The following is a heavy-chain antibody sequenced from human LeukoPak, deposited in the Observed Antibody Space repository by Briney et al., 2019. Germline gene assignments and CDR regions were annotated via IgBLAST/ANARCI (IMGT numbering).Heavy chain of an antibody. D-gene: IGHD2-15*01. J-gene: IGHJ5*02. V-gene: IGHV4-39*01. CDR2: IYYGGST. CDR1: GGSISSSDYY. CDR3: ARALGSCSGGSCTSGYHWSDP. Sequence: PSETLSLTCTVSGGSISSSDYYWGWLRQPPGKGLEWLGSIYYGGSTYYNPSLKSRVTISVDTSMNQFSLKLSFVTTADTAVYYCARALGSCSGGSCTSGYHWSDPWRQGTLVTVP.